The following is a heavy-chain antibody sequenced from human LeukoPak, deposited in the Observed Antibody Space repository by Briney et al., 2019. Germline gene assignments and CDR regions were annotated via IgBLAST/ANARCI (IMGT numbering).Heavy chain of an antibody. V-gene: IGHV4-59*08. CDR2: IYYSGST. CDR1: GGSISSYY. D-gene: IGHD3-16*02. J-gene: IGHJ4*02. CDR3: ARQGVGYDYVWGSYRPTLIDY. Sequence: PSETLSLTCTVSGGSISSYYWSWIRQPPGKGLEWIGYIYYSGSTNYNPSLKSRVTISVDTSKNQFSLKLSSVTAADTAVYYCARQGVGYDYVWGSYRPTLIDYWGQGTLVTVSS.